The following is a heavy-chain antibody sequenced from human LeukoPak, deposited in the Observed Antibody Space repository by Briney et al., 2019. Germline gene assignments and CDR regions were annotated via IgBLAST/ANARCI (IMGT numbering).Heavy chain of an antibody. CDR1: GFTVSSNY. CDR2: IYSGGST. CDR3: AGNRITGTPALFDY. Sequence: PGGSLRLSCAASGFTVSSNYMSWVRQAPGKGLEWVSVIYSGGSTYYADSVKGRFTISRDNSKNTLYLQMNSLRAEGTAVYYCAGNRITGTPALFDYWGQGTLVTVSS. J-gene: IGHJ4*02. V-gene: IGHV3-66*01. D-gene: IGHD1-20*01.